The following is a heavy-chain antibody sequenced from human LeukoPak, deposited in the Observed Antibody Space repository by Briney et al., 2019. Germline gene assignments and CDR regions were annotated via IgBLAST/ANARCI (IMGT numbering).Heavy chain of an antibody. CDR2: MRHDGTNN. D-gene: IGHD3-3*01. J-gene: IGHJ3*02. V-gene: IGHV3-30*02. CDR3: AKAFIWSGPPEHDAFDX. CDR1: GFTFSPYD. Sequence: PGGSLRLSCAASGFTFSPYDMHWVRQAPGKGLEWVAFMRHDGTNNYYADSVKGRFTISRDNSKNTLYLQMNSLRVEDTAIYYCAKAFIWSGPPEHDAFDXXXQXTXXXVSS.